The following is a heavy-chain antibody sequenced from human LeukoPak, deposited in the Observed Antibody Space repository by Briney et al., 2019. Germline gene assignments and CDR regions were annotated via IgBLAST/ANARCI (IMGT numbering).Heavy chain of an antibody. J-gene: IGHJ3*02. CDR2: INPNSGGT. V-gene: IGHV1-2*02. CDR1: GYTFTGYY. CDR3: ARDLYYDILTGPSGSSDPFDI. Sequence: ASVKVSCKASGYTFTGYYMHWVRQAPGQGLEWMGWINPNSGGTNYAQNFEGRVTMTTDTSTTTAYMELRSLRSDDTAIYYCARDLYYDILTGPSGSSDPFDIWGQGTMVTVSS. D-gene: IGHD3-9*01.